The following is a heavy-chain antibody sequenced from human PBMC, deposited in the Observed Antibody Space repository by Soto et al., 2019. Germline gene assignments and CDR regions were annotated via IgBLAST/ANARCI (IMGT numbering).Heavy chain of an antibody. J-gene: IGHJ4*02. Sequence: SETLSLTCAVYGGSFRGHYWSWIRQSPGKGLEWIGEINHRGSTKYNPSLKSRVTISVDTSRNQFSLKLSSVTAADTAVYYCARVDDYWGQGTLVTSPQ. CDR2: INHRGST. CDR3: ARVDDY. CDR1: GGSFRGHY. V-gene: IGHV4-34*01.